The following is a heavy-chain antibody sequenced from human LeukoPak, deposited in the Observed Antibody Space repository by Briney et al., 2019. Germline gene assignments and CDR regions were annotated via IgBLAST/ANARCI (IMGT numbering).Heavy chain of an antibody. Sequence: GRSLRLSCAASGFIFSSYAMHWVRHAPGRGLEWVAVISYDGSNKYYADSVKGRFTISRDNSKNTLYLQMNSLRAEDTAVYYCARDLRRINWDYGGNPGGFDYWGQGTLVTVSS. CDR1: GFIFSSYA. CDR2: ISYDGSNK. V-gene: IGHV3-30*01. J-gene: IGHJ4*02. D-gene: IGHD4-23*01. CDR3: ARDLRRINWDYGGNPGGFDY.